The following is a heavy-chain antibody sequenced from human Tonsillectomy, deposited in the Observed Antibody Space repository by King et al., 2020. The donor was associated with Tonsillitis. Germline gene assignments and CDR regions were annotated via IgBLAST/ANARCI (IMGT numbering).Heavy chain of an antibody. Sequence: QLQESGPGLVKPSETLSLTCTVSGGSISSYYWSWIRQPPGKGLEWIGYINYSGSTKYNPSLKSRVTISVDTSKNPFSLKRSSVTAAETAVYYCARDGAGYYEYFQHWGQGTLVTVSS. D-gene: IGHD1-26*01. CDR1: GGSISSYY. CDR2: INYSGST. J-gene: IGHJ1*01. CDR3: ARDGAGYYEYFQH. V-gene: IGHV4-59*01.